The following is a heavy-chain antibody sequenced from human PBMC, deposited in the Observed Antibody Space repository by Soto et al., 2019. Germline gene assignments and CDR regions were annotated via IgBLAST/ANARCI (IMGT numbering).Heavy chain of an antibody. J-gene: IGHJ4*02. D-gene: IGHD2-2*01. Sequence: GGSLRLSCAASGFTFSSYAMSWVRQAPGKGLEWVSAISGSGGSTYYADSVKGRFTISRDNSKNTLYLQMNGLRAEDTAVYYCAKYCSSTSCYGDYWGQGTLVTVSS. CDR3: AKYCSSTSCYGDY. CDR2: ISGSGGST. CDR1: GFTFSSYA. V-gene: IGHV3-23*01.